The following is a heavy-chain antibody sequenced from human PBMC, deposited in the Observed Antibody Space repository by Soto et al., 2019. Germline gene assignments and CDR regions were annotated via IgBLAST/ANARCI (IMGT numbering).Heavy chain of an antibody. CDR2: INPDSGAT. CDR1: GYSFTGYY. J-gene: IGHJ4*02. CDR3: ARGDYGTGGYPFPYFDY. V-gene: IGHV1-2*02. D-gene: IGHD2-8*02. Sequence: HEHLVQSGAEVKRPGASLKVSCKASGYSFTGYYINWVRQAPGQGLEWMGWINPDSGATNYAQNFQGRVTLTSDTSISTSPTDLTSLTSDDTAVYYCARGDYGTGGYPFPYFDYWGQGTLVIVSS.